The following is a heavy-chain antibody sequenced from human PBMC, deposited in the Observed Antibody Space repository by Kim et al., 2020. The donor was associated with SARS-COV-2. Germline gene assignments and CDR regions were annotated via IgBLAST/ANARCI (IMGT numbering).Heavy chain of an antibody. Sequence: SETLSLTCNVSGDSMAIYYWNWIRQPPGKGLEWIGHIYYSGSTVYNPSLKSRATFSVDTSKNQFSLSLTSVTAADTALYYCARGHCGWTCYYQFDYWGPGMLVTVSS. D-gene: IGHD2-21*01. CDR3: ARGHCGWTCYYQFDY. J-gene: IGHJ4*02. V-gene: IGHV4-59*13. CDR2: IYYSGST. CDR1: GDSMAIYY.